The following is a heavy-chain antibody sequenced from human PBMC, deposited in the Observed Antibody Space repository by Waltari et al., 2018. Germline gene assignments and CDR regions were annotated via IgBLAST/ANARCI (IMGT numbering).Heavy chain of an antibody. CDR1: GFIFGNCT. CDR2: ISHDGSNK. V-gene: IGHV3-30*18. D-gene: IGHD5-12*01. CDR3: VKYSGFDYFFDY. Sequence: QFQLVESGGGVVHPGRSLRLSCSASGFIFGNCTMHWVRQTPGQGLQWVAAISHDGSNKDYADSVKSRFTVSRDNSNNTLYLQINSLRADDTGIYFCVKYSGFDYFFDYWGQGTLVTVSS. J-gene: IGHJ4*02.